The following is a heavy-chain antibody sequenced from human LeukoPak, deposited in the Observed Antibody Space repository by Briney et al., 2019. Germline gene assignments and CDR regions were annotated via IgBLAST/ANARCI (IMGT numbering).Heavy chain of an antibody. V-gene: IGHV3-30-3*01. CDR3: ARGDWKY. CDR1: GFTFSSYA. J-gene: IGHJ4*02. CDR2: ISYDGSNK. Sequence: AGGSLRLSCAASGFTFSSYAMNWVRQAPGKGLEWVAVISYDGSNKYYADSVKGRFTISRDNSKNTLYLQMNSLRAEDTAVYYCARGDWKYWGQGTLVTVSS. D-gene: IGHD1-1*01.